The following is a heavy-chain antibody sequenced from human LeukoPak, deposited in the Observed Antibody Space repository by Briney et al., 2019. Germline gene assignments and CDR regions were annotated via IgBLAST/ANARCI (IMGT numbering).Heavy chain of an antibody. CDR1: GFTSSGSA. J-gene: IGHJ3*02. CDR2: IRSKANSYAT. CDR3: TRPYTYYDFWSGYYHDAFDI. D-gene: IGHD3-3*01. Sequence: GGSLRLSCAASGFTSSGSAMHWVRQASGKGLEWVGRIRSKANSYATAYAASVKGRFTISRDDSKNTAYLQMNSLKTEDTAGYYCTRPYTYYDFWSGYYHDAFDIWGQGTMVTVSS. V-gene: IGHV3-73*01.